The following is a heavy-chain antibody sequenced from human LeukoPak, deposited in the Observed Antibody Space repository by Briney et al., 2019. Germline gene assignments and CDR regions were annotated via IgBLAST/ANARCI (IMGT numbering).Heavy chain of an antibody. D-gene: IGHD1-26*01. CDR3: ARLSVIVGAALEYYYYYMDV. Sequence: PSQTLSLTCAVSNGSISSDGYSWSWIRQPPGKGLEWIGYIYHSGSTFYNPSLKSRVTISADKSKNQVSLRLTSVTAADTAVYYCARLSVIVGAALEYYYYYMDVWGQGTTVTVSS. V-gene: IGHV4-30-2*01. CDR1: NGSISSDGYS. J-gene: IGHJ6*03. CDR2: IYHSGST.